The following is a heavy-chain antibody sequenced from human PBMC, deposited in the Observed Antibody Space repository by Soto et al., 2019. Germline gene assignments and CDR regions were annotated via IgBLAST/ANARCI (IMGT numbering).Heavy chain of an antibody. Sequence: GGSLRLSCAASGFTFSSYSMNWVRQAPGKGLEWVSYISSSSSTIYYAVSVKGRFTISRDNAKNSLYLQMNSLRAEDTAVYYFARGSQGVVVPVGHYYYYMDVWGKGTTVTVSS. CDR2: ISSSSSTI. CDR1: GFTFSSYS. D-gene: IGHD2-2*01. J-gene: IGHJ6*03. CDR3: ARGSQGVVVPVGHYYYYMDV. V-gene: IGHV3-48*01.